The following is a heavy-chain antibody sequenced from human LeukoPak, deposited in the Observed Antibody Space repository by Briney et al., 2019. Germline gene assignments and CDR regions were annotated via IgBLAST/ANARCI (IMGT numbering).Heavy chain of an antibody. D-gene: IGHD1-26*01. Sequence: ASVKISCKVSGYTFTDYYMHWVQQAPGKGLEWMGLVYPEDGETIYAEKFQGRVTITADTSTDTAYMELSSLRSEDTAVYYCATSGSYYGGAFDIWGQGTMVTVSS. CDR3: ATSGSYYGGAFDI. CDR2: VYPEDGET. J-gene: IGHJ3*02. CDR1: GYTFTDYY. V-gene: IGHV1-69-2*01.